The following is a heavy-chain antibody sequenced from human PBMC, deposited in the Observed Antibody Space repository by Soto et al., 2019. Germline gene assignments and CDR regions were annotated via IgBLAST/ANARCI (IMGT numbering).Heavy chain of an antibody. CDR2: IIPIFGTA. V-gene: IGHV1-69*13. Sequence: ASVKVSCKASGGTFSSYAISWVRQAPGQGLEWMGGIIPIFGTANYAQKFQGRVTITADESTSTAYMELSSLRSEDTAVYYCARDTEGSIYYYGMDVRGQGTTVTVSS. CDR3: ARDTEGSIYYYGMDV. CDR1: GGTFSSYA. J-gene: IGHJ6*02.